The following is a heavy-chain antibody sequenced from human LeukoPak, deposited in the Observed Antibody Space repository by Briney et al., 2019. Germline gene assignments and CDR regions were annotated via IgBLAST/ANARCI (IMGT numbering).Heavy chain of an antibody. CDR3: ARVITGTPEDYMDV. V-gene: IGHV1-69*13. D-gene: IGHD1-7*01. J-gene: IGHJ6*03. CDR2: IIPIFGTA. Sequence: SVKVSRKASGGTFSSYAISWVRQAPGQGLEWMGGIIPIFGTANYAQKFQGRVTITADESTSTAYMELSSLRSEDTAVYYCARVITGTPEDYMDVWGKGTTVTVSS. CDR1: GGTFSSYA.